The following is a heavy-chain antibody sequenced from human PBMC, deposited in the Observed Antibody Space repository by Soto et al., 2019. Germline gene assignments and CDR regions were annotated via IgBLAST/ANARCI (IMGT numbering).Heavy chain of an antibody. CDR2: IWYDGSNK. Sequence: GSLRLSCAASGFTFSSYGMHWVRQAPGKGLEWVAVIWYDGSNKYYADSVKGRFTISRDNSKNTLYLQMNSLRAEDTAVYYCARDRPLGYCSGGSCYRFDYWGQGTLVTVSS. V-gene: IGHV3-33*01. J-gene: IGHJ4*02. CDR3: ARDRPLGYCSGGSCYRFDY. CDR1: GFTFSSYG. D-gene: IGHD2-15*01.